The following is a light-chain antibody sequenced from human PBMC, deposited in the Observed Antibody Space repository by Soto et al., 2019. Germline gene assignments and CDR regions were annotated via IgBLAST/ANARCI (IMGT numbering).Light chain of an antibody. CDR2: DAS. J-gene: IGKJ4*01. CDR3: QQYDSLPIT. Sequence: DIQMTQSPSSLSAYVGDRVTITCQASQDINSYLIWYQQKPGKVPKVLIYDASNLETGVPSRLSGSGSGTDCAFTISSLQHEDIATYYCQQYDSLPITVGGVTKVNI. CDR1: QDINSY. V-gene: IGKV1-33*01.